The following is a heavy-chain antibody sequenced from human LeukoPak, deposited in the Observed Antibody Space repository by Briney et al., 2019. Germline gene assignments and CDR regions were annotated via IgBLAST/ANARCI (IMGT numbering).Heavy chain of an antibody. CDR2: ISGSGGST. D-gene: IGHD3-22*01. V-gene: IGHV3-23*01. J-gene: IGHJ3*02. Sequence: HAGGSLRLSCTASGFTFSSYAMSWVRQAPGKGLEWVSAISGSGGSTYYADSVKGRFTISRDNSKNTLYLQMNSLRAEDTAVYYCHYYDSSAQGAFDIWGQGTMVTVSS. CDR1: GFTFSSYA. CDR3: HYYDSSAQGAFDI.